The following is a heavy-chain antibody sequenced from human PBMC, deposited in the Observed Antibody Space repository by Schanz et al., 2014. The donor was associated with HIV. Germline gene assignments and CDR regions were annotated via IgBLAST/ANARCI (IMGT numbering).Heavy chain of an antibody. Sequence: EVQLVESGGDLVQPGGSLRLSCAASGFTFSSYAMSWVRQAPGKGLEWVSGFSGSGGSTYYADSVKGRFTISRDDSRNTLFLQMNSLRAADTAIYYCARERVGAIDCWGQGTLVTVSS. J-gene: IGHJ4*02. V-gene: IGHV3-23*04. D-gene: IGHD1-26*01. CDR2: FSGSGGST. CDR1: GFTFSSYA. CDR3: ARERVGAIDC.